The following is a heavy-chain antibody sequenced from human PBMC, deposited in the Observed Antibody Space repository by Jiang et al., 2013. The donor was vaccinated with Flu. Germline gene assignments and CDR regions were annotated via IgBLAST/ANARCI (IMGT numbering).Heavy chain of an antibody. J-gene: IGHJ4*02. CDR2: IYPGDSDT. D-gene: IGHD6-19*01. CDR1: GYSFTSYW. V-gene: IGHV5-51*01. Sequence: SGYSFTSYWIGWVRQMPGKGLEWMGIIYPGDSDTRYSPSFQGQVTISADKSISTAYLQWSSLKASDTAMYYCARPRGNSSGWYVNDYWGQGTLVTVSS. CDR3: ARPRGNSSGWYVNDY.